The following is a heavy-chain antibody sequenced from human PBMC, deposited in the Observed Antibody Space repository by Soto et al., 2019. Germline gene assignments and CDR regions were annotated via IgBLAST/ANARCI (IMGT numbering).Heavy chain of an antibody. V-gene: IGHV1-69*01. J-gene: IGHJ4*02. CDR3: ARSRKNCSGGSCYSYYFDY. CDR2: IIPIFGTA. CDR1: GGTFSSYA. Sequence: QVQLVQSGAEVKKPGSSVKVSCKASGGTFSSYAISWVRQAPGQGLEWMGGIIPIFGTANYAQKFQGRVTITADESTSTAYMERSSLRSEDTAVYYCARSRKNCSGGSCYSYYFDYWGQGTLVTVSS. D-gene: IGHD2-15*01.